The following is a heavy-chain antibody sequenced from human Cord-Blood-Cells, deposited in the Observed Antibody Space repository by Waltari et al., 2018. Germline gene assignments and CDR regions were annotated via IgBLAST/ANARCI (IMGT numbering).Heavy chain of an antibody. CDR1: GYTFTGYY. Sequence: QVQLVQSGAEVKRPGASVKVSCKASGYTFTGYYMHWLRQAPGQGLEWMGWINPNSGGTNYAQKFQGRVTMTRDTSISTAYMELSRLRSDDTAVYYCARPLGYCSSTSCYDAFDIWGQGTMVTVSS. CDR2: INPNSGGT. V-gene: IGHV1-2*02. J-gene: IGHJ3*02. D-gene: IGHD2-2*01. CDR3: ARPLGYCSSTSCYDAFDI.